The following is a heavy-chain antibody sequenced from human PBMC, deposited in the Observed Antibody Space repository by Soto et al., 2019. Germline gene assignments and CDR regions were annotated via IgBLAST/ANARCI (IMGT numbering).Heavy chain of an antibody. D-gene: IGHD3-22*01. Sequence: SETLSLTCTVSGGSISSGGYYWSWIRQHPGKGLEWIGYIYYSGSTYYNPSLKSRVTISVDTSKNQFSLKLSSVTAADTAVYYCARDKGLKGDAFDIWGQGTMVTVSS. CDR2: IYYSGST. J-gene: IGHJ3*02. CDR1: GGSISSGGYY. CDR3: ARDKGLKGDAFDI. V-gene: IGHV4-31*03.